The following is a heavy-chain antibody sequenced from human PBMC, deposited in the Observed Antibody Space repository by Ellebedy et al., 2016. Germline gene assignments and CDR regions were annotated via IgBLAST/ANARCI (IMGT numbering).Heavy chain of an antibody. CDR1: GGTFSSYA. J-gene: IGHJ4*02. CDR2: IIPIFGTA. V-gene: IGHV1-69*13. Sequence: SVKVSCXASGGTFSSYAISWVRQAPGQGLEWMGGIIPIFGTANYAQKFQGRVTITADESTSTAYMELSSLRSEDTAVYYCARRYCSGGSCYSLKGYFDYWGQGTLVTVSS. CDR3: ARRYCSGGSCYSLKGYFDY. D-gene: IGHD2-15*01.